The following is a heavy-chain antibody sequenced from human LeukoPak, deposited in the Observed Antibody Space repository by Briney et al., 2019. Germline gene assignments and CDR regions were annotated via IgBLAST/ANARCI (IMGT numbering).Heavy chain of an antibody. Sequence: SETLSLTCTISGYSISSGYYWSWIRQPPGKGLEWIGYIYYSGSTNYNPSLKSRVTISVDTSKNQFSLKLSSVTAADTAVYYCARRGAAAGFDYWGQGTLVTVSS. CDR3: ARRGAAAGFDY. D-gene: IGHD6-13*01. V-gene: IGHV4-59*08. CDR2: IYYSGST. J-gene: IGHJ4*02. CDR1: GYSISSGYY.